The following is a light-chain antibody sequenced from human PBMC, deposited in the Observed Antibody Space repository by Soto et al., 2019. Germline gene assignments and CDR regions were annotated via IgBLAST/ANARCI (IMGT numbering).Light chain of an antibody. CDR1: SSDVGGYNY. J-gene: IGLJ1*01. CDR3: RSYPSSSTYV. V-gene: IGLV2-14*01. CDR2: DVS. Sequence: QSALTQPASVSGSPGQSITISCTGTSSDVGGYNYVSWYQQHPGKAPKLMIYDVSNRPSGVSNRFSGSKSGNTASLTISGLQAEDDADYYCRSYPSSSTYVFGTGTKLTVL.